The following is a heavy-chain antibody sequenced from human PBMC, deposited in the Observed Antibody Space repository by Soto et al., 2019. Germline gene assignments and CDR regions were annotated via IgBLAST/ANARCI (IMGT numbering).Heavy chain of an antibody. V-gene: IGHV1-2*02. CDR1: GYTFTGYY. D-gene: IGHD3-22*01. CDR2: INPNSGGT. Sequence: ASVKVSCKASGYTFTGYYMHWVRQAPGQGLEWMGWINPNSGGTNYAQKFQGRVTMTRDTSISTAYMELSRLRSDDTAVYYCARVDTYYYDSSGGYAFDIWGKGTMVTVSS. J-gene: IGHJ3*02. CDR3: ARVDTYYYDSSGGYAFDI.